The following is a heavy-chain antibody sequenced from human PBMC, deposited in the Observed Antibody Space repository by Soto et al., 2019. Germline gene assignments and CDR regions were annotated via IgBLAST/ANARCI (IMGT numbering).Heavy chain of an antibody. Sequence: QLQLQESGPGLVKPSETLSLTCTVSSGSIISSNYYWAWIRQPPEKGLEWIATIYYSGSTYYSPSLKSRVTISVDTSKNQVSRRLASVTAADTAVYYCARLNKPGWFDPWGQGTLVTVSS. V-gene: IGHV4-39*01. CDR3: ARLNKPGWFDP. J-gene: IGHJ5*02. CDR2: IYYSGST. CDR1: SGSIISSNYY.